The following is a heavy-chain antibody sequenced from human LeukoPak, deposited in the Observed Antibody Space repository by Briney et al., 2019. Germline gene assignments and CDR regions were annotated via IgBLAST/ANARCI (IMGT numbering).Heavy chain of an antibody. V-gene: IGHV3-7*01. J-gene: IGHJ4*02. CDR1: GFTFSSYW. CDR2: IKQDESEK. D-gene: IGHD2-2*01. CDR3: ARALDSSSSRYQAFEY. Sequence: GGPLRLSCAASGFTFSSYWMSWVRQAPGKGLGWVANIKQDESEKYYVDSVKGRFTISRDNAKKSLYLQMNNLRAEDTAVYYCARALDSSSSRYQAFEYWGQGTLVTVSS.